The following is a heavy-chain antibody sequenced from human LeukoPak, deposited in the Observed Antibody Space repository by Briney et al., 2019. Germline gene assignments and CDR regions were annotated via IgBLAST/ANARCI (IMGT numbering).Heavy chain of an antibody. D-gene: IGHD3-9*01. V-gene: IGHV1-2*02. Sequence: ASVKVSCKASGYTFTGYYMHWVRQAPGQGLEWMGWINPNHGDTNYAQKFQDRVSMTRDTSISTAYMHLSRLRSADTAVYYCARSPHILTGENFDYWGQGTLVTVSS. J-gene: IGHJ4*02. CDR3: ARSPHILTGENFDY. CDR1: GYTFTGYY. CDR2: INPNHGDT.